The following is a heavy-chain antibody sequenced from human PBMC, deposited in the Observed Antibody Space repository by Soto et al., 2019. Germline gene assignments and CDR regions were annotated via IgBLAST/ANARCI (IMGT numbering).Heavy chain of an antibody. J-gene: IGHJ4*02. CDR1: GYKFTSYW. V-gene: IGHV5-51*01. Sequence: GESLKIFCKGPGYKFTSYWIGWVRQMPGKGLEWVGILFPRGLDTRSSPSFRGPVTVSADNSITLGFLQRGSPKASHTAIYYFVRGYNRGWSSHPSYSDSWGQGTLVTVSS. D-gene: IGHD1-20*01. CDR3: VRGYNRGWSSHPSYSDS. CDR2: LFPRGLDT.